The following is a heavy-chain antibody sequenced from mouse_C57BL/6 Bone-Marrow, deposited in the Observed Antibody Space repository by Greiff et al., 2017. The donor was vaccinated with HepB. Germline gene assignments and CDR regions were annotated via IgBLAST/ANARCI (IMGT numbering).Heavy chain of an antibody. J-gene: IGHJ2*01. CDR1: GYAFSSSW. Sequence: QVHVKQSGPELVKPGASVKISCKASGYAFSSSWMNWVKQRPGQGLEWIGRIFPGDGDTNYNGKFKGKATLTADKSSSTAYMQLSSLTSEDSAVYFCARGRGGPNYYGSSLDYWGQGTTLTVSS. CDR3: ARGRGGPNYYGSSLDY. V-gene: IGHV1-82*01. D-gene: IGHD1-1*01. CDR2: IFPGDGDT.